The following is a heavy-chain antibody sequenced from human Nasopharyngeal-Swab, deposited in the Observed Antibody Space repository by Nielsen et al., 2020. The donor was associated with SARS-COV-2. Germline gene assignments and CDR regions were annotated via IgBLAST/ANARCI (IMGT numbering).Heavy chain of an antibody. CDR2: IIPIFGTA. V-gene: IGHV1-69*01. Sequence: VRQAPGQGLEWMGGIIPIFGTANYAQKFQGRVTITADESTSTAYMELSSLRSEDTAVYYCARFCSSTSCLGVVYYFDYWGQGTLVTVSS. J-gene: IGHJ4*02. CDR3: ARFCSSTSCLGVVYYFDY. D-gene: IGHD2-2*01.